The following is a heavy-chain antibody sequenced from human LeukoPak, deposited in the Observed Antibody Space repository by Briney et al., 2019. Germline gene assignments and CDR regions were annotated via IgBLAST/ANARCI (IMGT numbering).Heavy chain of an antibody. J-gene: IGHJ4*02. CDR2: LYSGGRT. V-gene: IGHV3-66*01. CDR3: ARDVATVTTLGEVGPV. Sequence: PGGSLRLSCAVSGFNVSGNYMSWVRQAPGKGLEWVSVLYSGGRTYHTDTVKGRFTISRDTSKNTLYLQMNNLRAEDTAVYYCARDVATVTTLGEVGPVWGQGTLVTVSS. CDR1: GFNVSGNY. D-gene: IGHD4-17*01.